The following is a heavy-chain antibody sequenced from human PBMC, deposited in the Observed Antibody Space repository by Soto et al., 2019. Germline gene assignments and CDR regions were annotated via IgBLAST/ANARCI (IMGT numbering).Heavy chain of an antibody. CDR3: ARVSFDHFVHWFDP. J-gene: IGHJ5*02. CDR1: GDSVSSKTAA. Sequence: PSQTLSLTCAISGDSVSSKTAAWNWIRQSPSRGLEWLGRTYFRSRWYNDYAISVKIRITINPDTSKNQFSLLLNSVTPEDTAVYYCARVSFDHFVHWFDPWGQGTLVTVSS. CDR2: TYFRSRWYN. V-gene: IGHV6-1*01. D-gene: IGHD3-9*01.